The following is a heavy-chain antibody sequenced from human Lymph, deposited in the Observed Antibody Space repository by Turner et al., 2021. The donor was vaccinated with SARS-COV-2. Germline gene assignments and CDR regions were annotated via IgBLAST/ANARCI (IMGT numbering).Heavy chain of an antibody. CDR3: ARNDRVVVQSFDY. Sequence: QLQLQESGPGLVKPSETLSLTCTVSGGSIRSSSYYWGWIRQPPGKGLEWIGNIYYSGGTYYNLALKIRVTISVDTSKNQFSLKLSSVTAADTAVYYCARNDRVVVQSFDYWGQGTLVTVSS. J-gene: IGHJ4*02. CDR2: IYYSGGT. V-gene: IGHV4-39*01. CDR1: GGSIRSSSYY. D-gene: IGHD3-22*01.